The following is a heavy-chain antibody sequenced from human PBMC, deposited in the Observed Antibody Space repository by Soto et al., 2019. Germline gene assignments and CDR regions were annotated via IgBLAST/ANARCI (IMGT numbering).Heavy chain of an antibody. CDR2: IYTSGST. Sequence: SETLSLTCTVSGGSVSNFYWNWIRQPAGKRLEWIGRIYTSGSTNYNPSLRSRVTMSIDTSRNQLSLKLNSVTAADTAVYYCARSSHKESWFDPWGQGTLVTVSS. CDR3: ARSSHKESWFDP. J-gene: IGHJ5*02. V-gene: IGHV4-4*07. CDR1: GGSVSNFY. D-gene: IGHD6-13*01.